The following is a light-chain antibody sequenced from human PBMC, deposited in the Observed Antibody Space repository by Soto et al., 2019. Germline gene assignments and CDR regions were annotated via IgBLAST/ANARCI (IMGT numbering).Light chain of an antibody. Sequence: DIQMTQSPSTLSASVGDRVTITCGASQNINSWLAWYQQKPGKAPNLLIYDASTLESGVPSRFSGSGYGTEFNLTISSLQTEDFATYYCQQFHSFSRTFGQGTKVDIK. CDR2: DAS. CDR1: QNINSW. CDR3: QQFHSFSRT. V-gene: IGKV1-5*01. J-gene: IGKJ1*01.